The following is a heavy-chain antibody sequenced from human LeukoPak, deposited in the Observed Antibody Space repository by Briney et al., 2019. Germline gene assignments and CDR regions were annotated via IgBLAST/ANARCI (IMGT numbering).Heavy chain of an antibody. J-gene: IGHJ6*03. CDR1: GGSISSYY. CDR2: IYYSGST. D-gene: IGHD6-13*01. V-gene: IGHV4-59*01. CDR3: AREIAAAGTSPYYYYMDV. Sequence: SETLSLTCTVSGGSISSYYWSWIRQPPGKGLEWIGYIYYSGSTNYNPSLKSRVTISVDTSKNQFSLQLSSVTAAATAVYYCAREIAAAGTSPYYYYMDVWGKGTTVTVSS.